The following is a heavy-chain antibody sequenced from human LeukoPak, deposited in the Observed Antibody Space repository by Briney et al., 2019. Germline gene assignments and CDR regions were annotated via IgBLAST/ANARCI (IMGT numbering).Heavy chain of an antibody. J-gene: IGHJ6*03. V-gene: IGHV3-30*02. CDR2: IRFKGRNT. CDR3: AKPGTGSNYYMDV. D-gene: IGHD1-1*01. Sequence: GGSLRLSWAASGFSFTSYGMFWVRQAPGKGLEWLAYIRFKGRNTKYADCVKCRFTNTREKSKNTLDLQMNTLRAEDTTVYFCAKPGTGSNYYMDVWGKGTTVTVSS. CDR1: GFSFTSYG.